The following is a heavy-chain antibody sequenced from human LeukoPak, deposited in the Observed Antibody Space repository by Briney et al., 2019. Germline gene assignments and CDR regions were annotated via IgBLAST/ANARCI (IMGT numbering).Heavy chain of an antibody. CDR3: ARGKIVVVVAGPTYYMDV. Sequence: SQTLSLTCAISGDSVSSNSAAWNWIRQSPSRGLEWLGRTYYRSKWYNDYAVSLKSRITITPDTSKNQFSLKLSSVTAADTAVYYCARGKIVVVVAGPTYYMDVWGKGTTVTISS. D-gene: IGHD2-15*01. J-gene: IGHJ6*03. CDR1: GDSVSSNSAA. CDR2: TYYRSKWYN. V-gene: IGHV6-1*01.